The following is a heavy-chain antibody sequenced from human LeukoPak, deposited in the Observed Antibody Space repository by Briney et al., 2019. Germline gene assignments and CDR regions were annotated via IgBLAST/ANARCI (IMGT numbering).Heavy chain of an antibody. V-gene: IGHV4-30-2*01. CDR3: ARGYGDFAT. CDR2: IYHSGST. D-gene: IGHD4-17*01. Sequence: SETLSLTCTVSGLSISSGGYYWRWIPQPPGRGGEWIGYIYHSGSTYYNPSLKSRVTITVDRSKNQFSLKLSSVTAADTAVYYCARGYGDFATWGQGTLVTVSS. J-gene: IGHJ5*02. CDR1: GLSISSGGYY.